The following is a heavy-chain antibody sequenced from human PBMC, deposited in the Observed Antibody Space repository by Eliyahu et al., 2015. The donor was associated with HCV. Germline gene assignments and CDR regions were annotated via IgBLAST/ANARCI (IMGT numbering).Heavy chain of an antibody. CDR1: GFTFSNAW. J-gene: IGHJ4*02. CDR3: AAEIKSGYDLDY. Sequence: EVQVVESGGGLVKPGGSLRLSCXAXGFTFSNAWMSWVRQAPGKGLEWVGRIKSKTYGGXTDYAAPVKGRFTISRDDSKDTLYLQMNSLKTEDTAVYYCAAEIKSGYDLDYWGQGTLVTVSS. D-gene: IGHD5-12*01. V-gene: IGHV3-15*01. CDR2: IKSKTYGGXT.